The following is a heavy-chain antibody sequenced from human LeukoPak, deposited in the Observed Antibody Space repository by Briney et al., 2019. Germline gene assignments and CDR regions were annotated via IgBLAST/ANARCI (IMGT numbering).Heavy chain of an antibody. J-gene: IGHJ4*02. V-gene: IGHV3-7*01. CDR1: GFTFSSYW. D-gene: IGHD3-22*01. Sequence: GGSLRLSCAASGFTFSSYWMSWVRQAPGKGLEWVANIKQDGSEKCYVDSVKGRFTISRDNAKNSPYLQMNSLRAEDTAVYYCARADYYDSSGYYSLFDYWGQGTLVTVSS. CDR3: ARADYYDSSGYYSLFDY. CDR2: IKQDGSEK.